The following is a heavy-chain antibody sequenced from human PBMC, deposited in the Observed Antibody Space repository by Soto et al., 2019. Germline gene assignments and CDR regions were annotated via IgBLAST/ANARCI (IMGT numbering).Heavy chain of an antibody. Sequence: GGSLRLSCAASGFTFSSYAMHWVRQAPGKGLEWVAVISYDGSNKYYADSVKGRFTISRDNSKNTLYLQMNSLRAEDTAVYYCARDGFVDCTNGVCYRGDYGMDVWGQGTTVTVSS. V-gene: IGHV3-30-3*01. CDR2: ISYDGSNK. D-gene: IGHD2-8*01. CDR3: ARDGFVDCTNGVCYRGDYGMDV. J-gene: IGHJ6*02. CDR1: GFTFSSYA.